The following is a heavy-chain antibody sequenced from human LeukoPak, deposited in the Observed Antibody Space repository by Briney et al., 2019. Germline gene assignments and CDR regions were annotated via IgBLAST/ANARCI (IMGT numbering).Heavy chain of an antibody. CDR3: ARQPNIVVVDNWFDP. CDR2: IYYGGSA. J-gene: IGHJ5*02. D-gene: IGHD2-15*01. CDR1: GGSITSSSFY. V-gene: IGHV4-39*07. Sequence: SETLSLTCTVSGGSITSSSFYWGWIRQPPGKGLEWIGNIYYGGSAYYNPSLKSRVTISVDTSKSQFSLKLSSVTAADTAVYYCARQPNIVVVDNWFDPWGQGTLVAVSS.